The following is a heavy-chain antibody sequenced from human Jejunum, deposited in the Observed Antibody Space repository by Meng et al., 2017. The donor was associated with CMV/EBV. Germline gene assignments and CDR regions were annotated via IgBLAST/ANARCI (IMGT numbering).Heavy chain of an antibody. D-gene: IGHD4-23*01. CDR1: GFSFSSDR. Sequence: SGFSFSSDRVHWIRHVPGKGLTWVSRIDQDGSGAKYADSVKGRFIISRENAKNTLYLQMNSLRVDDSAVYYCARVVVSPGGGFAYWGQGARVTVSS. CDR2: IDQDGSGA. J-gene: IGHJ4*02. V-gene: IGHV3-74*03. CDR3: ARVVVSPGGGFAY.